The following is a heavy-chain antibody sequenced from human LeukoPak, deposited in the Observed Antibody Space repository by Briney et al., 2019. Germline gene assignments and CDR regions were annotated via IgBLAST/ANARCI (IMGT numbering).Heavy chain of an antibody. CDR1: GGSISSSSYY. V-gene: IGHV4-39*07. D-gene: IGHD1-1*01. J-gene: IGHJ5*02. CDR2: IYYSGST. Sequence: MPSETLSLTCTVSGGSISSSSYYWGWIRQPPGEGLEWIGSIYYSGSTYYNPSLKSRVTISVDTSKNQFSLKLSSVTAADTAVYYCARSSYGTTPFDPWGQGTLVTVSS. CDR3: ARSSYGTTPFDP.